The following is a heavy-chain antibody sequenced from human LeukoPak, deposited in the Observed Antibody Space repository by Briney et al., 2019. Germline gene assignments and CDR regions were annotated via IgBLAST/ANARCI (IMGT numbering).Heavy chain of an antibody. J-gene: IGHJ4*02. D-gene: IGHD2-15*01. Sequence: GGSLRLSCAASGFTFSSYAMSWVRQAPGKGLEWVSAISGSGGSTYYADSVTGRFTISRDNSKNTLYLQMNSLRAEDTAVYYCAKGAGYCSGGSCSTFDYWGQGTLVTVSS. V-gene: IGHV3-23*01. CDR3: AKGAGYCSGGSCSTFDY. CDR1: GFTFSSYA. CDR2: ISGSGGST.